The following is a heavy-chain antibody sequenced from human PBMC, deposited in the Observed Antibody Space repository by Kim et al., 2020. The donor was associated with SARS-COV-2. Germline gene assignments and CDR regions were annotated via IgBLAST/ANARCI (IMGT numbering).Heavy chain of an antibody. CDR2: IKQDGSEK. Sequence: GGSLRLSCAASGFTLSNYWMTWVRQAPGKGLEWVANIKQDGSEKYYVDSVKGRFTISRDNAKNSLSLQMNSLRAEDMAVYYCARGRGQVAIDYWGQGTLVAVPS. CDR1: GFTLSNYW. J-gene: IGHJ4*02. D-gene: IGHD2-21*01. CDR3: ARGRGQVAIDY. V-gene: IGHV3-7*01.